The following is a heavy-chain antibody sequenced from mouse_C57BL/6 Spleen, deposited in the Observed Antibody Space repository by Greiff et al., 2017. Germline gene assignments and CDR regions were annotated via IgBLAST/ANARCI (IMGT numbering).Heavy chain of an antibody. CDR1: GYTFTDYY. Sequence: EVQLQQSGPELVKPGASVKISCKASGYTFTDYYMNWVKQSHGKSLEWIGDINTNNGGTSYNQKFKGKATLTVDKSSSTAYMELRSLTSEDSAVYYCARGGYYGSTDFDYWGQGTTLTVSS. J-gene: IGHJ2*01. CDR3: ARGGYYGSTDFDY. D-gene: IGHD1-1*01. V-gene: IGHV1-26*01. CDR2: INTNNGGT.